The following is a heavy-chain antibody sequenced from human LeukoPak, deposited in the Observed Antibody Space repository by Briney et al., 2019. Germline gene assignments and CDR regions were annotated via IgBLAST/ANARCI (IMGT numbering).Heavy chain of an antibody. Sequence: PSETLSLTCTVSGYSISSGYYWGWIRQPPGKGLEWIGSIYHSGSTYYNPSLKSRVTISVDTSKNQFSLKLSSVTAADTAVYYCARAKFGYAIYYYYYMDVWGQGTLVTVSS. J-gene: IGHJ6*03. CDR1: GYSISSGYY. D-gene: IGHD5-12*01. CDR3: ARAKFGYAIYYYYYMDV. CDR2: IYHSGST. V-gene: IGHV4-38-2*02.